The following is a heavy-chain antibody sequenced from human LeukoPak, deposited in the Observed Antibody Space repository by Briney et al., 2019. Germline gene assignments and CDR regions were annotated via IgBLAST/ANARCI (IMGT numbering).Heavy chain of an antibody. V-gene: IGHV1-8*01. J-gene: IGHJ6*02. CDR3: ARGGDLGPYYYYCGMDV. D-gene: IGHD4-17*01. CDR1: RYTFTTYD. CDR2: MNPNSGNT. Sequence: ASVKVCCTASRYTFTTYDIKRVREATGLRLKWMGWMNPNSGNTGYAQKFQGRGTMTRNTSISTAYMELSSLRSEDTAVYYCARGGDLGPYYYYCGMDVWGQGTTVTVSS.